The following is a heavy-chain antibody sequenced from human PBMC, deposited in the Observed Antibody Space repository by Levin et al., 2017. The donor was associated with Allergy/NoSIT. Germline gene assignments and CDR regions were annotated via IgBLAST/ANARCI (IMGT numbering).Heavy chain of an antibody. Sequence: GSLRLSCTVSGGSISSSSYYWGWIRQPPGKGLEWIGSIYYSGSTYYNPSLNSRVTMSVDTSKNQFSLTLSSVTAAHPAVYYCARWTDYDCLTGERYYFDYWGQGTLVTVSS. V-gene: IGHV4-39*01. D-gene: IGHD3-9*01. CDR3: ARWTDYDCLTGERYYFDY. CDR1: GGSISSSSYY. CDR2: IYYSGST. J-gene: IGHJ4*02.